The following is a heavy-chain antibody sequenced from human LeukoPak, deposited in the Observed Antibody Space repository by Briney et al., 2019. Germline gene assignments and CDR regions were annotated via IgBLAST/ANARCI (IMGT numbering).Heavy chain of an antibody. V-gene: IGHV1-69*05. Sequence: GSSVKVSCKASGGTFSSQTINWVRQAPGGGLEWMGRIIPVFGVADYAQKFQGRVTITTDEPTSTGYMELSSLTFDDTAVYYCARGHYGSGFWGQGTLVTVSS. J-gene: IGHJ4*02. CDR3: ARGHYGSGF. CDR2: IIPVFGVA. CDR1: GGTFSSQT. D-gene: IGHD3-10*01.